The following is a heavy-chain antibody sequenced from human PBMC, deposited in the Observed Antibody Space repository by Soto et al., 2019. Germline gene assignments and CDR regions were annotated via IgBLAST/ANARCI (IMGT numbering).Heavy chain of an antibody. J-gene: IGHJ6*03. V-gene: IGHV3-48*01. CDR3: ARDGVVESQNYYYYMDV. CDR1: GFTFSIYS. D-gene: IGHD2-2*01. Sequence: GGSLRLSCAASGFTFSIYSMNWVRQAPGKGLEWVSYVSSSSSIIYYADSVKGRFTISRDNAKNSLYLQMNSLRAEDTAVYYCARDGVVESQNYYYYMDVWGKGTTVTVSS. CDR2: VSSSSSII.